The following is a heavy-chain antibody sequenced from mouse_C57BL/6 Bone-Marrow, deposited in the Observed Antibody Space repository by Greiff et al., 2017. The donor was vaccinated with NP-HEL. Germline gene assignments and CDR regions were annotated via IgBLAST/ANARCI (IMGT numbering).Heavy chain of an antibody. D-gene: IGHD2-2*01. CDR2: INPSTGGT. CDR1: GYSFTGYY. V-gene: IGHV1-42*01. Sequence: EVQLQQSGPELVKPGASVKISCKASGYSFTGYYMNWVKQSPEQSLEWIGEINPSTGGTTYNQKFKAKATLTVDKSSSTAYMPLKSLTSEDSAVDYCAGNGDDEVWFAYWGQGTLVTVSA. J-gene: IGHJ3*01. CDR3: AGNGDDEVWFAY.